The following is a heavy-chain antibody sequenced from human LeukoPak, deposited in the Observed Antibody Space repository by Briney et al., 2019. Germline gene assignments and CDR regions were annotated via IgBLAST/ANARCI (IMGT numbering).Heavy chain of an antibody. CDR1: GFSFSNYA. CDR2: ISSGVST. V-gene: IGHV3-23*01. D-gene: IGHD6-19*01. J-gene: IGHJ4*02. Sequence: GGSLRLSCAASGFSFSNYAMSWVRQAPGEGLEWVSAISSGVSTYYADSVKGRFTISRDNSKNTLYLQMNSLRAEDTAVYYCAKDQRGIAVAPTYYFDYWGQGTLVTVSS. CDR3: AKDQRGIAVAPTYYFDY.